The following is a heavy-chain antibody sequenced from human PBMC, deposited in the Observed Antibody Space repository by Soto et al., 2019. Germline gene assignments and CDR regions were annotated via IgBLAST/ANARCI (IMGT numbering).Heavy chain of an antibody. CDR1: GFTFSSYG. V-gene: IGHV3-33*01. CDR3: ARAWGRTDYDILTGYDFDY. D-gene: IGHD3-9*01. CDR2: IWYDGSNK. Sequence: PGGSLRLSCAASGFTFSSYGMHWVRQAPGKGLEWVAVIWYDGSNKYYADSVKGRFTISRDNSKNTLYLQMNSLRAEDTAVYYCARAWGRTDYDILTGYDFDYWGQGTLVTVSS. J-gene: IGHJ4*02.